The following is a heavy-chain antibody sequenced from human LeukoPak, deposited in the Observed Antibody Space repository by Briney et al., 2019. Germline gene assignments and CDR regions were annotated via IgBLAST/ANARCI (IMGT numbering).Heavy chain of an antibody. J-gene: IGHJ3*02. CDR1: GFTFTNFE. V-gene: IGHV3-48*03. Sequence: GGSLRLSCAASGFTFTNFEMNWVRQAPGKGLEWVSYISYSGSTTSYADSVKGRFTISRDNAKNSLYLQMNSLRAEDTAVYYCARGGYCIGSTCYLLNAFDIWGLGTMVTVSS. CDR2: ISYSGSTT. CDR3: ARGGYCIGSTCYLLNAFDI. D-gene: IGHD2-2*03.